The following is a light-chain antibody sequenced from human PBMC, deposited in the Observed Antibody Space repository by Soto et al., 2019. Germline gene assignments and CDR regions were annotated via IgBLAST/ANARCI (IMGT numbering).Light chain of an antibody. Sequence: AIRMTQSPSSLSASTGDRVTITCRASQGISSYLAWYQQKPGKAPKLLIYAASTLQSGVPSRFSGSGSGTDFTLTISCLQSEDFATSYCQQYYSYPYTFGQGTKVDIK. CDR2: AAS. V-gene: IGKV1-8*01. CDR1: QGISSY. J-gene: IGKJ2*01. CDR3: QQYYSYPYT.